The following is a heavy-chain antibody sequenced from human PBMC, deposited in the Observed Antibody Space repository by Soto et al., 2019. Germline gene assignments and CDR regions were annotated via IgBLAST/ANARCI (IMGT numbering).Heavy chain of an antibody. CDR1: GFTFSSYA. D-gene: IGHD6-13*01. CDR2: ISYDGSNK. Sequence: QVQLVESGGGVVQPGRSLRLSCAASGFTFSSYAMHWVRQAPGKGLEWVAVISYDGSNKYYADSVKGRFTISRDNSKNTLYLQMNSLRAEDTAVYCCATVIRAAESVEYNWFDPWGQGTLVTVSS. CDR3: ATVIRAAESVEYNWFDP. V-gene: IGHV3-30-3*01. J-gene: IGHJ5*02.